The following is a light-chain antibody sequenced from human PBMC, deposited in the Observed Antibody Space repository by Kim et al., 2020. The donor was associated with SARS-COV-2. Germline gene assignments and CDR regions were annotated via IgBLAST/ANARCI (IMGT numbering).Light chain of an antibody. V-gene: IGLV2-14*03. Sequence: GQPITISCPATRRDLGVYNSVHWHTQHTGKAPIVMIYDVNNRPSGISNRFSGSKSGDTASLIISGLQAEDEANYYCSSYTSSNTLVFGGGTQLTVL. CDR3: SSYTSSNTLV. CDR1: RRDLGVYNS. J-gene: IGLJ7*01. CDR2: DVN.